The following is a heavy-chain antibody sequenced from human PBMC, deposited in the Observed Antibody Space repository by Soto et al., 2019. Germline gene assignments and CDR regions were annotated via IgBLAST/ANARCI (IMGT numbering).Heavy chain of an antibody. D-gene: IGHD2-15*01. J-gene: IGHJ3*02. V-gene: IGHV3-74*01. Sequence: EVPLVESGGGLFQPGGSLRLSCAASGFTFSSYWMHWVRQAPGKGLVWVSRIDSGASIKSNGDSVKGRFTISRDNAKNTLYLQMNTLRAEDTAVYYCTRSADAEDEDTWGPVDIWGQGSMVAVSS. CDR1: GFTFSSYW. CDR2: IDSGASIK. CDR3: TRSADAEDEDTWGPVDI.